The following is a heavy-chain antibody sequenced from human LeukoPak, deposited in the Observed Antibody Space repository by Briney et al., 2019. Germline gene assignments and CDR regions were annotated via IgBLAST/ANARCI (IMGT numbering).Heavy chain of an antibody. D-gene: IGHD3-22*01. J-gene: IGHJ3*02. V-gene: IGHV1-18*01. CDR1: GYTLTSYG. CDR3: ARGHSVVVVIPMGDDAFDI. CDR2: ISAYNGNT. Sequence: GASVKVSCKASGYTLTSYGISWVRQAPGQGLEWMGWISAYNGNTNYAQKLQGRVTMTTDTSTSTAYMELRSLRSDDTAVYYCARGHSVVVVIPMGDDAFDIWGQGTMVTVSS.